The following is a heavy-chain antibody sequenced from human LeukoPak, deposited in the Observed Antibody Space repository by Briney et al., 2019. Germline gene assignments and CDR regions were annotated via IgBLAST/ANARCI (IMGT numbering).Heavy chain of an antibody. J-gene: IGHJ4*02. D-gene: IGHD2-15*01. Sequence: PGGSLILSCAASGFTFSSYWMHWVRQAPGKGLVWVSRISSDGSSTSYADSVKGRFTISRDNAKNTLYLQMNSLRAEDTAVYYCARASRVAAIPDYLGQGTLVTVSS. CDR3: ARASRVAAIPDY. V-gene: IGHV3-74*01. CDR2: ISSDGSST. CDR1: GFTFSSYW.